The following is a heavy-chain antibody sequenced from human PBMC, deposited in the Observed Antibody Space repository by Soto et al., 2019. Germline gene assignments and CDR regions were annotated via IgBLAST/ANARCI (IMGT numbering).Heavy chain of an antibody. D-gene: IGHD1-7*01. CDR3: ARDNWNYRDYYYGMDV. CDR2: IYYSGST. J-gene: IGHJ6*02. Sequence: SETLSLTCTVSGGYVSSGSYYWSWIRQPPGKGLEWIGYIYYSGSTNYNPSLKSRVTISVDTSKNQFSLKLSSVTAADTAVYYCARDNWNYRDYYYGMDVWGQGTTVTV. V-gene: IGHV4-61*01. CDR1: GGYVSSGSYY.